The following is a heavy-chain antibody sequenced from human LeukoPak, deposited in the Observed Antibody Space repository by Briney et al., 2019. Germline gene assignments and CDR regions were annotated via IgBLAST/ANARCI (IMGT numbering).Heavy chain of an antibody. V-gene: IGHV3-23*01. CDR2: ISGSGGAT. J-gene: IGHJ4*02. D-gene: IGHD6-19*01. CDR3: AKDGRAVAGTGLDY. Sequence: GGSLRLSCAASGFIFSKYAMNWVRQAPEKGLEWVSAISGSGGATDYADSVKGRFTTSRDNSNNTVFLEMNSLRAEDTAVYYCAKDGRAVAGTGLDYWGLGTLVTVSS. CDR1: GFIFSKYA.